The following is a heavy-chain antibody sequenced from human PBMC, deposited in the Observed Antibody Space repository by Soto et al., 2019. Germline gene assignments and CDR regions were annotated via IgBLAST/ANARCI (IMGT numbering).Heavy chain of an antibody. Sequence: GGSLRLSCAASGFTFRSYWMGWVRQVPGKGLEWVANIKQDGSEKNYVDSVKGRFTISRDNAKNSLYLQMSSLRGEDTAVYYCARENYFDYWGQGTLVTVSS. CDR3: ARENYFDY. CDR1: GFTFRSYW. V-gene: IGHV3-7*04. CDR2: IKQDGSEK. J-gene: IGHJ4*02.